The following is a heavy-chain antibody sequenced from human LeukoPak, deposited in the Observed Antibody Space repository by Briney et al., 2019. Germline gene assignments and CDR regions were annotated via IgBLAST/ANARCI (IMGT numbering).Heavy chain of an antibody. CDR3: AKEIWPTVTTPGHTHFDY. CDR2: ISTSSSYI. J-gene: IGHJ4*02. V-gene: IGHV3-21*01. CDR1: GFTFSSYS. D-gene: IGHD4-17*01. Sequence: PGGSLRLSCAASGFTFSSYSVNWVRQAPGKGLEWVSSISTSSSYIYYADSVKGRFTISRDNSKNTLCLQMNSLRAEDTAVYYCAKEIWPTVTTPGHTHFDYWGQGTLVTVSS.